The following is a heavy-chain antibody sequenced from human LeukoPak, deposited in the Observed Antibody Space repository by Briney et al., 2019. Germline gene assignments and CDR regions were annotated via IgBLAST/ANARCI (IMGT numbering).Heavy chain of an antibody. CDR2: IYYSGNS. J-gene: IGHJ5*02. V-gene: IGHV4-59*01. CDR3: AGLGASGNGYLSWFDP. Sequence: SETLSLTCTVSGGSISTYYWSWIRQPPGKGLEWIGYIYYSGNSNYNPSLKSRVTISVDTSKNQFSLKLSSVTAADTAVYYCAGLGASGNGYLSWFDPWGQGTLVTVSA. D-gene: IGHD3-22*01. CDR1: GGSISTYY.